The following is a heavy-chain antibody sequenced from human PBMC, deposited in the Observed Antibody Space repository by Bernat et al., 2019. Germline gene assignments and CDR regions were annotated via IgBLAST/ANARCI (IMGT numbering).Heavy chain of an antibody. J-gene: IGHJ6*02. CDR3: ARGRCSSTSCYPVSYGMDV. V-gene: IGHV3-11*05. CDR2: ISSSSSYT. CDR1: GFTFSDYY. Sequence: QVQLVESGGGLVKPGGFLRLSCAASGFTFSDYYMSWIRQAPGKGLEWVSYISSSSSYTNYADSVKGRFTISRDNAKNSLYLQMNSLRAEDTAVYYCARGRCSSTSCYPVSYGMDVWGQGTTVTVSS. D-gene: IGHD2-2*01.